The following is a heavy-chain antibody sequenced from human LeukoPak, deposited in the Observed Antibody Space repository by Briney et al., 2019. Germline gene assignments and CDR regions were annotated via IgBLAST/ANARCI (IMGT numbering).Heavy chain of an antibody. V-gene: IGHV4-59*01. CDR3: ARVLVVGNTGYYMDV. D-gene: IGHD6-19*01. J-gene: IGHJ6*03. CDR1: GGSISSYY. CDR2: IHYSGST. Sequence: SETLSLTCTVSGGSISSYYWSWIRQPPGKGLEWIGYIHYSGSTNYNPSLKSRVTTSVDTSKTQFSLNLSSVTAADTAVYYCARVLVVGNTGYYMDVWGKGTTVTVSS.